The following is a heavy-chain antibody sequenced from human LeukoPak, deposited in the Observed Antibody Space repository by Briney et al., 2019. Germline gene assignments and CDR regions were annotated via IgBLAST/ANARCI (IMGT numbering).Heavy chain of an antibody. Sequence: SETLSLTCTVSGGSISSYYWSWIRQPPGKGLEWIGYIYYSGSTNYSPSLKSRVTISVGTSKNQFSLKLSSVTAADTAVYYCARTPLVSSGYFYFDYWGQGTLVTVSS. V-gene: IGHV4-59*01. CDR1: GGSISSYY. J-gene: IGHJ4*02. CDR2: IYYSGST. D-gene: IGHD3-22*01. CDR3: ARTPLVSSGYFYFDY.